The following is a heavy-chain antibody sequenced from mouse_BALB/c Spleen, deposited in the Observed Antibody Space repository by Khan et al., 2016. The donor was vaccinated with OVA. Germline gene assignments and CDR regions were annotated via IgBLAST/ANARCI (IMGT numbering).Heavy chain of an antibody. CDR3: ARLAYYYDSEGFAY. V-gene: IGHV5-6*01. Sequence: EVQLVESGGDLVKPEGSLKLSCAASGFTFSTYGMSCVRQTPDKRLEWVATISSGGSYTYYPDSVQGRFTISRDNAKNTLYLQMNSLKSEDTAMFYCARLAYYYDSEGFAYWGQGTLVTVSS. CDR2: ISSGGSYT. CDR1: GFTFSTYG. D-gene: IGHD1-1*01. J-gene: IGHJ3*01.